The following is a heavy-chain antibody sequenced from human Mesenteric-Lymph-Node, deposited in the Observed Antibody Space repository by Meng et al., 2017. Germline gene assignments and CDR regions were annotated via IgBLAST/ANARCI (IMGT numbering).Heavy chain of an antibody. CDR1: GYTFTSYA. V-gene: IGHV7-4-1*01. CDR3: AKDLIPLYYYDSSGYDY. Sequence: QVELVQSGSELKKPGASVKVSCKAFGYTFTSYAMNWVRQAPGQGLEWMGWINTNTGNPTYAQGFTGRFVFSLDTSVSTAYLQICSLKAEDTAVYYCAKDLIPLYYYDSSGYDYWGQGTLVTVSS. J-gene: IGHJ4*02. CDR2: INTNTGNP. D-gene: IGHD3-22*01.